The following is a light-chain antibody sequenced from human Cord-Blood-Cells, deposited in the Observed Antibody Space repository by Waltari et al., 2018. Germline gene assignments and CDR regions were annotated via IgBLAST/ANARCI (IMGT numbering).Light chain of an antibody. J-gene: IGKJ1*01. CDR2: GAS. Sequence: EIVLTQSPGTLSLSPGERATLSCRASQSVSSSYLAWYQQKPGQAHRLLIYGASSRATGIPDRCSGSGSGTDFTLTISRREPEDCAVYYCQQYGSSLWTFGQGP. CDR1: QSVSSSY. CDR3: QQYGSSLWT. V-gene: IGKV3-20*01.